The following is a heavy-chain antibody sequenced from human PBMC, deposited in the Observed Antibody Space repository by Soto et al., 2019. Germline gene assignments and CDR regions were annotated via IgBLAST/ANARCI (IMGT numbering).Heavy chain of an antibody. D-gene: IGHD3-22*01. CDR3: AKDTYYYDRSGYYTYDY. CDR2: ISYDGSNK. Sequence: GGSLRLSCAASGFTFSSYGVHWVRQAPGKGLEWVAVISYDGSNKHYADYVKGRFTISRDNSKNTLDLQMNSLRAEDTAVYYCAKDTYYYDRSGYYTYDYWGQGT. V-gene: IGHV3-30*18. CDR1: GFTFSSYG. J-gene: IGHJ4*02.